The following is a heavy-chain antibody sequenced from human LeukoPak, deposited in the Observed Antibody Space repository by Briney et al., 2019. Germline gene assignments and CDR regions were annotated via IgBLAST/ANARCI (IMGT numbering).Heavy chain of an antibody. CDR3: ARGIGRNRQGFYYYYGMDV. D-gene: IGHD2-15*01. J-gene: IGHJ6*02. CDR2: MNPNSGNT. Sequence: VASVKVSCKASGYTFSSYDINWVRQATGQGLEWMGWMNPNSGNTGYPQRFQGRVTMTRNTSISTAYMELSSLRSEDTAVYYCARGIGRNRQGFYYYYGMDVWGQGTTVTVSS. V-gene: IGHV1-8*01. CDR1: GYTFSSYD.